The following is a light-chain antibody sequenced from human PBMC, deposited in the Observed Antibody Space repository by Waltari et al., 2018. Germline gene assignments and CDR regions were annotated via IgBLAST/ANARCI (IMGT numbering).Light chain of an antibody. Sequence: EIVLTQSPATLSLSPGERATLYCRASQSVSTYLAWYQQKPGQAPRLLLYDASNRATGIQARFSGGGSGTEFTLTISSLEPEDFSVYYCQQRSNWPPITVGQGTRLESK. CDR2: DAS. J-gene: IGKJ5*01. V-gene: IGKV3-11*01. CDR3: QQRSNWPPIT. CDR1: QSVSTY.